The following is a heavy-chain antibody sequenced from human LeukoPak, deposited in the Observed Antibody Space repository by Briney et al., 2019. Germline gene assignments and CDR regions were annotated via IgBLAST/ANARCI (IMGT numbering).Heavy chain of an antibody. Sequence: GGSLRLSCAASGFTFSSYSMNWVRQAPGKGLEWVSYISSSSSTIYYADSVKGRFTISRDNAKNSLYLQMNSLRAEDTAVYYCARDQMTTVTTYFDYWGQGTLVTVSS. CDR2: ISSSSSTI. V-gene: IGHV3-48*04. CDR1: GFTFSSYS. D-gene: IGHD4-17*01. CDR3: ARDQMTTVTTYFDY. J-gene: IGHJ4*02.